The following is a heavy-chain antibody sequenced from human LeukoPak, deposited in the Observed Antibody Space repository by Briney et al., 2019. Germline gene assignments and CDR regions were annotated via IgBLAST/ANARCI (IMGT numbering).Heavy chain of an antibody. Sequence: GASVKVSCKASGYTFTSYGISWVRQAPGQGLEWMGWISAYNGNTNYAQKLQGRVTMTTDTSTSTAYMELRSLRSDDTAVYYCARARLTYYYYYGMDVWGQGTTVTVSS. V-gene: IGHV1-18*01. CDR1: GYTFTSYG. CDR3: ARARLTYYYYYGMDV. CDR2: ISAYNGNT. J-gene: IGHJ6*02. D-gene: IGHD6-25*01.